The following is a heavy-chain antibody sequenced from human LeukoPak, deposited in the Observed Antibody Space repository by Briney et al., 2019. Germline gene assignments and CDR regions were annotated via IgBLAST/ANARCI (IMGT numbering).Heavy chain of an antibody. D-gene: IGHD1-7*01. CDR2: INHSGST. Sequence: SETLSLTCAVHGGSFSGYYWSWIRQPPGKGLEWIGEINHSGSTNYNPSLKSRVTMSVDTSKNQFSLKLSSVTAADTAVYYCARVRITGTAESWSRAYYMDVWGKGTTVTVSS. J-gene: IGHJ6*03. V-gene: IGHV4-34*01. CDR1: GGSFSGYY. CDR3: ARVRITGTAESWSRAYYMDV.